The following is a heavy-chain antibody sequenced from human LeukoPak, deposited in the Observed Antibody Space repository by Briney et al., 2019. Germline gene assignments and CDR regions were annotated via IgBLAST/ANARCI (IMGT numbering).Heavy chain of an antibody. D-gene: IGHD7-27*01. CDR2: INPNSGGT. CDR1: GYTFTGYH. Sequence: ASVKVSCKASGYTFTGYHMHWVRQAPGQGLEWMGWINPNSGGTNYAQKFQGRVTMTRDTSISTAYMELSRLRSDDTAVYYCARASSPTNWVYFDYWGQGTLVTVSS. CDR3: ARASSPTNWVYFDY. V-gene: IGHV1-2*02. J-gene: IGHJ4*02.